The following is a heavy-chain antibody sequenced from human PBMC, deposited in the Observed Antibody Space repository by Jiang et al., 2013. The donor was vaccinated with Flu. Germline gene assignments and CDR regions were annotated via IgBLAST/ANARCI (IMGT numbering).Heavy chain of an antibody. V-gene: IGHV3-64D*06. CDR3: VKDGGPNNQPFDY. J-gene: IGHJ4*02. D-gene: IGHD1/OR15-1a*01. Sequence: KGLEYVSAISSNGVGTYYADSVKGRFTISRDNSKNTLYLQMSSLRAEDTAVYYCVKDGGPNNQPFDYWGQGTLVTVSS. CDR2: ISSNGVGT.